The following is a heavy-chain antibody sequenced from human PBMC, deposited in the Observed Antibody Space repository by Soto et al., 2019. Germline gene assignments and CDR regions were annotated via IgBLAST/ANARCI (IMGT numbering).Heavy chain of an antibody. CDR3: ARAYGDTDAFDI. CDR2: IYYSVST. J-gene: IGHJ3*02. Sequence: PSETLSLTCTVSGGSISSYYWSWIRQPPGKGLEWIGYIYYSVSTNYNPSLKSRVTISVDTSKNQFSLKLSSVTAADTAVYYCARAYGDTDAFDIWGQGTMVT. V-gene: IGHV4-59*01. D-gene: IGHD4-17*01. CDR1: GGSISSYY.